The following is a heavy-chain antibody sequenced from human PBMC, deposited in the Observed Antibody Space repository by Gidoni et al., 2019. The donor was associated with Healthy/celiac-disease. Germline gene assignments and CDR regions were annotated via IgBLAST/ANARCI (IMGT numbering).Heavy chain of an antibody. CDR2: IIPIFGTA. CDR1: GGTFSSYA. D-gene: IGHD3-3*01. Sequence: QVQLVQSGAEVKKPGSSVKVSCKASGGTFSSYAISWVRQAPGQGLEWMGGIIPIFGTATYAQKFQGRVTITADESTSTAYMELSSLRSEDTAVYYCASPSSRFLEWFGYAFDIWGQGTMVTVSS. J-gene: IGHJ3*02. CDR3: ASPSSRFLEWFGYAFDI. V-gene: IGHV1-69*01.